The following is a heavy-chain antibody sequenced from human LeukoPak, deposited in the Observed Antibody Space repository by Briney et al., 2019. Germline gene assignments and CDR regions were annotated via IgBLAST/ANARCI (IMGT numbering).Heavy chain of an antibody. V-gene: IGHV3-74*03. Sequence: GGSLRLSCAASGFTFGNSRVHWVRQAPGKGLVWVSLINADGGTTSYADSVKGRFTISRDNARNTLSLQMNSLTIEDTAVYYCVVVVEPPDSDGFDVWGQGTMITVSS. CDR1: GFTFGNSR. D-gene: IGHD1-14*01. CDR3: VVVVEPPDSDGFDV. J-gene: IGHJ3*01. CDR2: INADGGTT.